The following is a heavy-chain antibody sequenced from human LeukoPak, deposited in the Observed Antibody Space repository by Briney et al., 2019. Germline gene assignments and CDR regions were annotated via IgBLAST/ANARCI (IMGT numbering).Heavy chain of an antibody. CDR2: IWYDGSNK. J-gene: IGHJ4*02. CDR1: GFTFSSYG. Sequence: GGSLRLSCAASGFTFSSYGMHWVRQAPGKGLEWVAVIWYDGSNKYYADSVKGRFTISKDNSKNTLYLQMNSLRAEDTAVYYCAKDSQIYSYGSALDYWGQGTLVTVSS. CDR3: AKDSQIYSYGSALDY. D-gene: IGHD5-18*01. V-gene: IGHV3-33*06.